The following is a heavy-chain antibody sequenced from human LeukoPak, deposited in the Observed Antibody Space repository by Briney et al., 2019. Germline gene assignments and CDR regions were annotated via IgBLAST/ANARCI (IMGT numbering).Heavy chain of an antibody. CDR1: GFTFSSYA. D-gene: IGHD3-22*01. J-gene: IGHJ4*02. CDR3: YSLMVVVTGDY. Sequence: GGSLRLSCAASGFTFSSYAMSWVRQAPGKGLEWVSAISGSGGSTYYADSVKGRFTISRDNSKNTLYLQMNSLRAEDTAVYYCYSLMVVVTGDYWGQGTLVTVSS. V-gene: IGHV3-23*01. CDR2: ISGSGGST.